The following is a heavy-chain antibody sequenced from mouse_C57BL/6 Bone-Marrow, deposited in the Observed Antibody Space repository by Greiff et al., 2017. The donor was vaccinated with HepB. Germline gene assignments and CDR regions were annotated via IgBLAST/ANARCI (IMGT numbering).Heavy chain of an antibody. CDR1: GYTFTSYG. CDR2: IYSGNGYT. Sequence: EVQLVESGAELVRPGSSVKMSCKTSGYTFTSYGINWVKQRPGQGLEWIGYIYSGNGYTEYNEKFKGKATLTSDTSSSTAYMQLSSLTSEDSAIYFYARGSCYGTWFAYWGQGTLVTVSA. D-gene: IGHD2-1*01. J-gene: IGHJ3*01. V-gene: IGHV1-58*01. CDR3: ARGSCYGTWFAY.